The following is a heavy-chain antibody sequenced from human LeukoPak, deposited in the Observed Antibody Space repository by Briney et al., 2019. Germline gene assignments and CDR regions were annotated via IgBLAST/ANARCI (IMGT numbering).Heavy chain of an antibody. CDR1: GYTFTSYY. CDR3: ARERGGSDILTGYDYRGVYYFDY. V-gene: IGHV1-46*01. D-gene: IGHD3-9*01. Sequence: GASVKVSCKASGYTFTSYYMFWVRQAPGQGLEWMGIINPSGGSTSYAQKFQGRVTMTRDMSTRTVYMELSSLRSEDTALYYCARERGGSDILTGYDYRGVYYFDYWGQGTLVTVSS. J-gene: IGHJ4*02. CDR2: INPSGGST.